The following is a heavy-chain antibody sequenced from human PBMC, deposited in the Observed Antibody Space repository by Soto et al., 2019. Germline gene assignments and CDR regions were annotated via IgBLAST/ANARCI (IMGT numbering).Heavy chain of an antibody. D-gene: IGHD2-21*01. CDR1: GFTFSDYY. CDR2: ISPGSRYP. J-gene: IGHJ5*02. CDR3: VRGGGEGLFDP. Sequence: QVQLVESGGGLVTPGGSLRLSCASSGFTFSDYYMSWIRQAPGKGLEWLSYISPGSRYPAYADSVKGRFTISRDNARRSLSLQMNSLTVDDTAIYYCVRGGGEGLFDPWGQGSMVTVSS. V-gene: IGHV3-11*06.